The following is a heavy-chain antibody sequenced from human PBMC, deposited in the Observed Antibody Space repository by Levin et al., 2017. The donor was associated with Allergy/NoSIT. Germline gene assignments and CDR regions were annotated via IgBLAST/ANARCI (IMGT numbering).Heavy chain of an antibody. CDR3: AKGRRSTLYYFDY. CDR1: GFTFSSYG. Sequence: GGSLRLSCAASGFTFSSYGMHWVRQAPGKGLEWVAVISYDGSNKYYADSVKGRFTISRDNSKNTLYLQMNSLRAEDTAVYYCAKGRRSTLYYFDYWGQGTLVTVSS. CDR2: ISYDGSNK. V-gene: IGHV3-30*18. J-gene: IGHJ4*02.